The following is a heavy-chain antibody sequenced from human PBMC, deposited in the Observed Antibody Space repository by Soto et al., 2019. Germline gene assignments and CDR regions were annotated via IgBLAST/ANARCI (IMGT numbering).Heavy chain of an antibody. J-gene: IGHJ3*02. CDR2: IYYSGST. D-gene: IGHD1-20*01. CDR3: ARHSYNWIDSPFDI. V-gene: IGHV4-39*01. Sequence: QLQLQESGPGLVKPSETLSLTCTVSGGSISSSSYYWGWIRQPPGKGLEWIGSIYYSGSTYYNPSLKSRVTISVDTSKNQFSLKLSSVTAADTAVYYCARHSYNWIDSPFDIWGQGTMVTVSS. CDR1: GGSISSSSYY.